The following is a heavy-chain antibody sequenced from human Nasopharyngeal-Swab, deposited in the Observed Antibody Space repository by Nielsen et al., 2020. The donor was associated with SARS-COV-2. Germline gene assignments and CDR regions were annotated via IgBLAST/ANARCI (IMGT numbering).Heavy chain of an antibody. J-gene: IGHJ4*02. D-gene: IGHD1-26*01. CDR2: INPSGGST. CDR1: GYAFTSYY. Sequence: ASVKVSCKASGYAFTSYYMHWVRQAPGQGLEWMGIINPSGGSTGYAQKFQGRVTMTRDTSTSTVYMELSSLRSEDTAVYYCARDLWAVGATSNWGQGTLVTVSS. V-gene: IGHV1-46*01. CDR3: ARDLWAVGATSN.